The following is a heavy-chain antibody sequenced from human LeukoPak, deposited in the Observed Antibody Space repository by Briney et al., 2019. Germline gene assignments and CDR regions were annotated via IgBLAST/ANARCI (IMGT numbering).Heavy chain of an antibody. CDR3: ARAHWNYFDY. D-gene: IGHD1-1*01. J-gene: IGHJ4*02. CDR2: IYASGST. Sequence: PSETLSLTCTVSGASISSGNYYWTWIRQPAGKGLEWIGRIYASGSTNYNPSLKSRVTISVDTSKNQFSLRLNSVTAADTAVYYCARAHWNYFDYWGQGTLVTVSS. V-gene: IGHV4-61*02. CDR1: GASISSGNYY.